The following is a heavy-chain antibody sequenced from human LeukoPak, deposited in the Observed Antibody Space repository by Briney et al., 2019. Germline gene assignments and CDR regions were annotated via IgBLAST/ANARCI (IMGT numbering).Heavy chain of an antibody. CDR1: GYTFISYG. D-gene: IGHD6-19*01. V-gene: IGHV1-18*01. CDR2: ISAYNGNT. CDR3: ARDGIAVAGPENNWFDP. Sequence: ASVKVSCKASGYTFISYGISWVRQAPGQGLEWMGWISAYNGNTNYAQKLQGRVTMTTDTSTSTAYMELRSLRSDDTAVYYCARDGIAVAGPENNWFDPWGQGTLVTVSS. J-gene: IGHJ5*02.